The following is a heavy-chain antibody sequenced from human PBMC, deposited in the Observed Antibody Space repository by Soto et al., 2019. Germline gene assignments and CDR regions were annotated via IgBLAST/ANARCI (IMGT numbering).Heavy chain of an antibody. CDR1: GGSFISYS. Sequence: QVQLVQSGAELKKPGSSVKVSCEASGGSFISYSFTWVRQAPGQGLEWMGRIIPIQNKANYALKFQDRVTITADRSSGTACLELSSLRPEDTAMYYFSKSFLFIDLAYMDVWCNGTTFTISS. J-gene: IGHJ6*03. CDR2: IIPIQNKA. CDR3: SKSFLFIDLAYMDV. D-gene: IGHD1-26*01. V-gene: IGHV1-69*02.